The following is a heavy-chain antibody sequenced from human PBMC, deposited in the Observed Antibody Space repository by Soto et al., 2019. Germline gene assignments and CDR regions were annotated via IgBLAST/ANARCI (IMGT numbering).Heavy chain of an antibody. V-gene: IGHV1-69*02. J-gene: IGHJ4*02. CDR3: ARGRELELLGL. CDR2: IIPILGIA. Sequence: QVQLVQSGAEVKKPGSSVKVSCKASGGTFSSYTISWVRQAPGQGLEWMGRIIPILGIANYAQKFQGRVTITADKSTSTANMELSSLRSEDTAVYYCARGRELELLGLWGQGTLVTVSS. CDR1: GGTFSSYT. D-gene: IGHD1-7*01.